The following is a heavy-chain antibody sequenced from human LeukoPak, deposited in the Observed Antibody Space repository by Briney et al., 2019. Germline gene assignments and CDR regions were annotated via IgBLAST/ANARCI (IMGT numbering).Heavy chain of an antibody. D-gene: IGHD3-10*01. CDR3: ARGSLYYYGSGDWFDP. CDR1: GGSFNGYY. J-gene: IGHJ5*02. CDR2: INHSGST. V-gene: IGHV4-34*01. Sequence: SETLSLTCAVYGGSFNGYYWSWIRQPPGKGLEWIGEINHSGSTNYNPSLKSRVPQSVDTSKTEISLKLSSVTAAGTAVYYCARGSLYYYGSGDWFDPWGQGTLVTVSS.